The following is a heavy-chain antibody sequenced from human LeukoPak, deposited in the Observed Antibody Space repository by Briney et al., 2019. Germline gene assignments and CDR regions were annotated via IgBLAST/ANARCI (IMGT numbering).Heavy chain of an antibody. CDR2: ISGSGGST. CDR3: AKVYQWLGKSDYPY. V-gene: IGHV3-23*01. CDR1: GFTFSSYA. J-gene: IGHJ4*02. D-gene: IGHD6-19*01. Sequence: PGGSLRLSCAASGFTFSSYAMSWVRQAPGKGLEWVSAISGSGGSTYYADSVKGRFTISRDNAKNTLYLQMNSLRAEDTAVYYCAKVYQWLGKSDYPYWGQGTLVTVSS.